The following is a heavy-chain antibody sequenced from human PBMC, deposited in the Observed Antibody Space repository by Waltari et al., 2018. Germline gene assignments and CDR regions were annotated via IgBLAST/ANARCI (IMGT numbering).Heavy chain of an antibody. CDR1: GYTFTSYA. J-gene: IGHJ6*02. Sequence: QVQLVQSGSELKKPGASVKVSCKASGYTFTSYAMNLVRQAPGQGLEWMGWINTNTGNPTYAQGFTGRFVFSLDTSVSTAYLQISSLKAEDTAVYYCAREMQGTGTAHYYYYYGMDVWGQGTTVTVSS. V-gene: IGHV7-4-1*02. CDR2: INTNTGNP. CDR3: AREMQGTGTAHYYYYYGMDV. D-gene: IGHD1-1*01.